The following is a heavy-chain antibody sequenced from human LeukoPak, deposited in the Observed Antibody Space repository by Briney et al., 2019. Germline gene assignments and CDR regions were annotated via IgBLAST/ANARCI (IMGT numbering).Heavy chain of an antibody. J-gene: IGHJ4*02. CDR1: GFTFSRYA. V-gene: IGHV3-64*01. CDR2: ISSNGGST. CDR3: ARAPRGAVAGYYFDY. D-gene: IGHD6-19*01. Sequence: PGGSLRLSCAASGFTFSRYAMHWVRQAPGKGLEYVSAISSNGGSTYYANSVKGRFTISRDNSKNTLYLQMGSLRADDMAVYYCARAPRGAVAGYYFDYWGQGTLVTVSS.